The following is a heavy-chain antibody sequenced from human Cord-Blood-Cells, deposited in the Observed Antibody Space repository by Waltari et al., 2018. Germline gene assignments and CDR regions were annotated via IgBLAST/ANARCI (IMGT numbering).Heavy chain of an antibody. Sequence: QVQLVQSGAAVKKPGASVKVSSTDSGYTFTGYYMPWVRQDPGQGLEWMGWINPNSGGTNDAQKFQGRVTMTRDTSISTAYMELSRLRSDDTAVYYCARGYHDFWSGYYDAFDIWGQGTMVTVSS. CDR2: INPNSGGT. CDR1: GYTFTGYY. CDR3: ARGYHDFWSGYYDAFDI. V-gene: IGHV1-2*02. D-gene: IGHD3-3*01. J-gene: IGHJ3*02.